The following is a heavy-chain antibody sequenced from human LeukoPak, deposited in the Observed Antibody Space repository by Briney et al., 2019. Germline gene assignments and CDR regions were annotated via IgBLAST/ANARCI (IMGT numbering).Heavy chain of an antibody. D-gene: IGHD4-17*01. J-gene: IGHJ4*02. CDR1: GFTFSSYA. CDR3: ARDRSTVTTLDY. Sequence: GRSLRLSCAASGFTFSSYAMHWVRQAPGKGLEWVAVISYDGSNKYYADSVKGRFTISRDNSKNTLYLQMNSLRAEDTAVYYCARDRSTVTTLDYWGQGTLVTVSS. V-gene: IGHV3-30-3*01. CDR2: ISYDGSNK.